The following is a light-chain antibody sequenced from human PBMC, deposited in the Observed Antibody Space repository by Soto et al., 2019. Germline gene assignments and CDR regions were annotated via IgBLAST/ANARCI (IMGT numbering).Light chain of an antibody. CDR1: QSVSNI. Sequence: EIMMTQSPATLSVSPGERATLSCRASQSVSNIVAWYQQKPGQAPRLLIYYASTRATGIPARFSGSGSGTEFTLTISSLQSEDFALYYCQQYHNWPPITFGQGTRLEIK. V-gene: IGKV3-15*01. CDR2: YAS. J-gene: IGKJ5*01. CDR3: QQYHNWPPIT.